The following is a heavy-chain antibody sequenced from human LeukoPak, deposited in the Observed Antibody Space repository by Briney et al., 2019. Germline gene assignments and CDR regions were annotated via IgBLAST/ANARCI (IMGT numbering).Heavy chain of an antibody. CDR1: GYTFTSYY. J-gene: IGHJ6*03. CDR3: ARGPSITMVRGGQWYYYMDV. Sequence: GASVEVSCKASGYTFTSYYMHWVRQAPGQGLEWMGIINPSGGSTNYAQKFQGRVTMTRDTSTNTVYMELSSLRSEDTAVYYCARGPSITMVRGGQWYYYMDVWGKGTTVTISS. CDR2: INPSGGST. V-gene: IGHV1-46*01. D-gene: IGHD3-10*01.